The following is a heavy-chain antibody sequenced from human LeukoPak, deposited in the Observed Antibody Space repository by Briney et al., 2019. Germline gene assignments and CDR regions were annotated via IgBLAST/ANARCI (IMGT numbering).Heavy chain of an antibody. CDR2: IDSSSSHI. J-gene: IGHJ4*02. D-gene: IGHD3-10*01. CDR1: GFTFSSYS. V-gene: IGHV3-21*01. CDR3: ARAQKLIGEFDY. Sequence: GRSLRLSCAASGFTFSSYSMNWVRQAPGKGLEWVSSIDSSSSHIYYADSLKGRFTISRDNAKNSLYLQMNSLRAEDTGVYYCARAQKLIGEFDYWGQGTLVTVSS.